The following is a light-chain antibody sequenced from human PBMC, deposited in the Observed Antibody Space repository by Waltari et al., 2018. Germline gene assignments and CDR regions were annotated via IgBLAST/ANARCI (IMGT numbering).Light chain of an antibody. Sequence: EIVMTQSPATLSVSPGERATLSCRASQSVSSNLAWYQQKPGQTPRLLIYGASTRATGVPARLSGGASGTEFTLTISSLQSEDFAVYYCKQYNNWPPLFTFGPGTKVDIK. J-gene: IGKJ3*01. CDR2: GAS. V-gene: IGKV3-15*01. CDR1: QSVSSN. CDR3: KQYNNWPPLFT.